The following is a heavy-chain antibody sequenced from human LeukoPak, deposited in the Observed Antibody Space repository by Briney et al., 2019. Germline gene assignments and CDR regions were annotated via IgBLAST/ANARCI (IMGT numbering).Heavy chain of an antibody. J-gene: IGHJ4*02. V-gene: IGHV1-18*01. CDR1: GYTFTSYG. D-gene: IGHD2-2*01. Sequence: ASVKVSCKASGYTFTSYGITWVRQAPGQGLEWMGWISAYNDNTNYAQRLQGRVTMTTDTSTSTAYMELRSLRSDDTAVYYCARYCSSTTCPANAGYYFDFWGQGTLVNVSS. CDR2: ISAYNDNT. CDR3: ARYCSSTTCPANAGYYFDF.